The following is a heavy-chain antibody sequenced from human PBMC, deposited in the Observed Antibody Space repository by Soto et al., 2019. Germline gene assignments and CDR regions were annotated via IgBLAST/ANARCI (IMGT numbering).Heavy chain of an antibody. CDR3: ARHLGYDSSGYYRNWFDP. CDR1: GGSISSGDYY. V-gene: IGHV4-30-4*01. D-gene: IGHD3-22*01. J-gene: IGHJ5*02. Sequence: TSETLSLTCTVTGGSISSGDYYWSWIRQPPGKGLEWIGYIYYSGSTYYNPSLKSRLIISVDTSKSQFSLKLSSVTAADSAVYYCARHLGYDSSGYYRNWFDPWGQGALVTVSS. CDR2: IYYSGST.